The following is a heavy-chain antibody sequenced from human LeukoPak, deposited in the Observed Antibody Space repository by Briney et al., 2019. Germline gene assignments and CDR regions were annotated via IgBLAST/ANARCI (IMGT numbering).Heavy chain of an antibody. J-gene: IGHJ4*02. Sequence: PGRSLRLSCAASGFTFSSYGMHWVRQAPGKGLEWVAVISYDGSNKYYADSVKGRFTISRDNSKNTLYLQMNSLRAEDTAVYYCAKGSDDSSGYPNVFDYWGQGTLVIVSS. V-gene: IGHV3-30*18. CDR1: GFTFSSYG. D-gene: IGHD3-22*01. CDR3: AKGSDDSSGYPNVFDY. CDR2: ISYDGSNK.